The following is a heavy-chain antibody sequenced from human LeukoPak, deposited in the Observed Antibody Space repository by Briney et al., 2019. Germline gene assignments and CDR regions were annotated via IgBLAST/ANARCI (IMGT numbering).Heavy chain of an antibody. CDR3: ARGKSGYYDLDY. CDR1: GYTFTGYY. CDR2: INPNSGGT. J-gene: IGHJ4*02. D-gene: IGHD3-3*01. Sequence: GASVKVSCKASGYTFTGYYMHWVRQAPGQGLEWMGWINPNSGGTNYAQKFQGRVTITRNTSISTAYMELSSLRSEDTAVYYCARGKSGYYDLDYWGQGTLVTVSS. V-gene: IGHV1-2*02.